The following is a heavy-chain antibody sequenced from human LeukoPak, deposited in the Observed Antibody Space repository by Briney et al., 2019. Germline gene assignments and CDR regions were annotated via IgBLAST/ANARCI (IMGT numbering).Heavy chain of an antibody. CDR3: AREGATVAGKTSLDY. Sequence: SETLSLTCAVYGGSFSDYYWTWIRQSPGKGLEWIGEINHSGSTNYNPSLKSRVVMSIDTSKTQFSLKLTSVTDADTGVYYCAREGATVAGKTSLDYWGQGTLVTVSS. V-gene: IGHV4-34*01. J-gene: IGHJ4*02. CDR1: GGSFSDYY. CDR2: INHSGST. D-gene: IGHD6-19*01.